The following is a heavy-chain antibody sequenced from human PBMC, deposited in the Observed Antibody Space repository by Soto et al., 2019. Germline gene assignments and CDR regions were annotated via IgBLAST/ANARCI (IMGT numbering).Heavy chain of an antibody. J-gene: IGHJ6*02. CDR3: ARELAPVTLPPSSLMDV. Sequence: EVQLVESGGGLVQPGGSLRLSCAASEFTISSHWMHWVRRAPGKGLVWVSRVNGDGSSTDYADSVKGRFTISRDNAKNTLYLQMNSLRAEDTAVSYCARELAPVTLPPSSLMDVWGQGTTVTVSS. CDR2: VNGDGSST. CDR1: EFTISSHW. V-gene: IGHV3-74*01. D-gene: IGHD6-6*01.